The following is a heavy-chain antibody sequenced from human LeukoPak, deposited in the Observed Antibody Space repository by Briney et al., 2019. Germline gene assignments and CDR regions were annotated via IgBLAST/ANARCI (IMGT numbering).Heavy chain of an antibody. Sequence: ASVKVSCKASGYTFTSYDINWVRQATGQGLGWMGWMNPNSGNTGYAQKFQGRVTMTRNTSISTAYMELSSLRSEDTAVYYCARLTGGQQWLCQFDYWGQGTLVTVSS. CDR1: GYTFTSYD. CDR3: ARLTGGQQWLCQFDY. D-gene: IGHD6-19*01. CDR2: MNPNSGNT. V-gene: IGHV1-8*01. J-gene: IGHJ4*02.